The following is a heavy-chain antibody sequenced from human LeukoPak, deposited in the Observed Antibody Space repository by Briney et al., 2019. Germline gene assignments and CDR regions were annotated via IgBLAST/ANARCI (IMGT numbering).Heavy chain of an antibody. CDR2: IYSGGST. CDR1: GFTVSSNY. J-gene: IGHJ4*02. Sequence: GGSLRLSCAASGFTVSSNYMSWVRQAPGKGLDWVSVIYSGGSTYYTDSVKGRFTISRDNSKNTLYLQMNSLRAEDTAVYYCAIRDYYDGSGYYDYWGQGTLVTVSS. CDR3: AIRDYYDGSGYYDY. D-gene: IGHD3-22*01. V-gene: IGHV3-53*01.